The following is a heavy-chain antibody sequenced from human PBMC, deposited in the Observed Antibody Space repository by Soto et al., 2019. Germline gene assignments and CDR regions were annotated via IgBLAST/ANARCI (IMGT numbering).Heavy chain of an antibody. V-gene: IGHV4-59*08. CDR3: ARHVNLPLAGTGFDS. J-gene: IGHJ4*02. CDR2: IYTIGST. D-gene: IGHD6-19*01. Sequence: SANLTLTCTVSWDSIMGYYWSWLRQPPWKGLEGIGYIYTIGSTNYNPSLRSRVTMSIDTSQEQFSLTLSSVTATDTAVYYCARHVNLPLAGTGFDSRGRGTLVTVS. CDR1: WDSIMGYY.